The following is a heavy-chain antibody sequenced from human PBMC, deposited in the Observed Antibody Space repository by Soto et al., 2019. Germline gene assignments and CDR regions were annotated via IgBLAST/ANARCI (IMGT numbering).Heavy chain of an antibody. CDR2: IYSGGST. CDR1: GGSISSSSYY. J-gene: IGHJ4*02. CDR3: ARGVFPAGIDY. D-gene: IGHD6-13*01. V-gene: IGHV4-39*01. Sequence: QLQLQESGPGLVKPSETLSLTCTVSGGSISSSSYYWGWIRQPPGKGLEWIGSIYSGGSTYYNPSLKSGVTISVGTSKNQFTLKLSSVTAADTAVYYCARGVFPAGIDYWGQGTLVTVSS.